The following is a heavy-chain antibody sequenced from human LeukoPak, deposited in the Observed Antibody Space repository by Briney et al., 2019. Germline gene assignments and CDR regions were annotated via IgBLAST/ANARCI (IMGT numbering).Heavy chain of an antibody. J-gene: IGHJ4*02. D-gene: IGHD6-19*01. CDR1: GGTFSSYA. CDR2: TIPIFGTA. V-gene: IGHV1-69*13. Sequence: SVKVSCKASGGTFSSYAISWVRQAPGQGLEWMGGTIPIFGTANYAQKFQGRVTITADESTSTAYMELSSLRSEDTAVYYYARVRWVAVAGFDYWGQGTLVTVSS. CDR3: ARVRWVAVAGFDY.